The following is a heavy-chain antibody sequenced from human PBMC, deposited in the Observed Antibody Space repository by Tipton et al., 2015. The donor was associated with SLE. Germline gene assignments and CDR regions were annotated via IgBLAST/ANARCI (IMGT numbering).Heavy chain of an antibody. CDR3: ARDRGTMITGWFDP. Sequence: TLSLTCTVSGGSISSGSYYWSWIRQPAGKGLEWIGHIYTSGSTNYNPSLKSRVTISVDTSKNQFSLKLSSVTAADTAVYYCARDRGTMITGWFDPWGQGTLVTVSS. J-gene: IGHJ5*02. CDR2: IYTSGST. V-gene: IGHV4-61*09. D-gene: IGHD3-16*01. CDR1: GGSISSGSYY.